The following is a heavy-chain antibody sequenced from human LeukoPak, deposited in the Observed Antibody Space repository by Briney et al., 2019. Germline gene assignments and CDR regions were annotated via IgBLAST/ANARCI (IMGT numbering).Heavy chain of an antibody. V-gene: IGHV3-30*18. CDR3: VKAGYTSSWPLDY. CDR1: GLTFSNYG. J-gene: IGHJ4*02. D-gene: IGHD6-13*01. CDR2: ISYDGGKK. Sequence: GGSLRLSCAASGLTFSNYGMHWVRQAPGKGLEWVAVISYDGGKKYYADSVKGRCTISRDNSKSTLYLQMNSLRAEDTAVYYCVKAGYTSSWPLDYWGQGTQVTVSS.